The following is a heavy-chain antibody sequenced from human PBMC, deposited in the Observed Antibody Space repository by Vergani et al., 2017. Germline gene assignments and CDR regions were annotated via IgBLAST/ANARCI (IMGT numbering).Heavy chain of an antibody. Sequence: EVQLVESGGALVQPGGSLRLSCAVSGFNFSDYYLDWIRQAPGKGLAWVGRSRNMAYSFSTQFAASVAGRFSISRDASTRSLFLQMNSLKIEDTAVYFCVREGTYCSGSSCYTGVGIFDFWGQGTPVTVSS. D-gene: IGHD2-2*01. CDR1: GFNFSDYY. J-gene: IGHJ4*02. CDR3: VREGTYCSGSSCYTGVGIFDF. CDR2: SRNMAYSFST. V-gene: IGHV3-72*01.